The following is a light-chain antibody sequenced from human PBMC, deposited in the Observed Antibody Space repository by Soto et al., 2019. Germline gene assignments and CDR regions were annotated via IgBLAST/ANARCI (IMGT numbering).Light chain of an antibody. J-gene: IGKJ5*01. CDR1: QSVSSSY. CDR3: QQYGSSPLFT. Sequence: EIVLTQSPGTLSLSPGERATLSCRASQSVSSSYLAWYQQKPGQAPRLLIYGTSSRATGIPDRFSGSGSGTDFTLTISRLKPEDFAVYYCQQYGSSPLFTFGQGTRLEIK. CDR2: GTS. V-gene: IGKV3-20*01.